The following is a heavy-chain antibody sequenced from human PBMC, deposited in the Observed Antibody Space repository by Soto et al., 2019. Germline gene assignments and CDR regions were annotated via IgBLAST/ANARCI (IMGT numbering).Heavy chain of an antibody. J-gene: IGHJ4*02. CDR1: GDSINSADYY. D-gene: IGHD3-22*01. CDR2: IYYIRSD. Sequence: PSETLSLTCTVSGDSINSADYYWSWLRQPPGKGLEWTGYIYYIRSDYYNPSLGRRATITIDTSRNQFSLNLMSVTAADTAVYYCARVVQFYDSSGYSFYYFGYWGQGALVTVSS. CDR3: ARVVQFYDSSGYSFYYFGY. V-gene: IGHV4-30-4*01.